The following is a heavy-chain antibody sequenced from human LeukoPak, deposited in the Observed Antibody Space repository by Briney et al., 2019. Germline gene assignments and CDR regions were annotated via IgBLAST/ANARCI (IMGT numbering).Heavy chain of an antibody. CDR1: GGSISSGDYY. J-gene: IGHJ3*02. Sequence: PSQTLSLTCTVSGGSISSGDYYWSWIRQPPGKGLEWIGYIYYSGSTYYNPSLKSRVTISVDTSKNQFSLKLSSVTAADTAVYYCARANPSQQNQYVWGSYRYSPPFAFDIWGQGTMVTVSS. CDR3: ARANPSQQNQYVWGSYRYSPPFAFDI. D-gene: IGHD3-16*02. V-gene: IGHV4-30-4*01. CDR2: IYYSGST.